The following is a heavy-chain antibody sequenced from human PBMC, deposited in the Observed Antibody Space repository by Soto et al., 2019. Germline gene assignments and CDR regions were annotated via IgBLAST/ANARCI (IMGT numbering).Heavy chain of an antibody. CDR2: ISTYDGNT. V-gene: IGHV1-18*01. CDR1: GYSFTSRG. CDR3: ARAFRFYFGMDV. J-gene: IGHJ6*02. D-gene: IGHD3-10*01. Sequence: XLVQSEAEVKKPGASVKVSCKASGYSFTSRGINWVRQAPGQGLEWMGWISTYDGNTKYAQKLQGXVXXXXXPXXXXXXXXXXSXTSNDXAVYXCARAFRFYFGMDVWGQXX.